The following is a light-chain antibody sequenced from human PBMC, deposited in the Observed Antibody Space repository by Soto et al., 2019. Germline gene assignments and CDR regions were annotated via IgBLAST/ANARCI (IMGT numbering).Light chain of an antibody. Sequence: QSVLTQPPSVSEAPRQRVTISCSGSRSNIGNNAVNWYQQLPGKAPKLLIYYDDLVPSGVSDRFSGSKSGTSASLAISGLQSEDEADYYCATWDDILNGQVFGGGTKLTVL. CDR3: ATWDDILNGQV. CDR1: RSNIGNNA. CDR2: YDD. J-gene: IGLJ2*01. V-gene: IGLV1-36*01.